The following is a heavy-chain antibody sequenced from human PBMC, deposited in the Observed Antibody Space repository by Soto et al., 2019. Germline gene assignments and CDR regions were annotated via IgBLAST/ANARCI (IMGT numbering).Heavy chain of an antibody. Sequence: GGSLRLSCAASGFTFSTYAMAWVRQAPGKGLEWVSGVSASGLNTDYADPVKGRFYISRDNSKNTLYLQMNSLRAEDTAVYYCARHYGDYRGNFDYWGQGTLVTVSS. CDR3: ARHYGDYRGNFDY. D-gene: IGHD4-17*01. J-gene: IGHJ4*02. CDR1: GFTFSTYA. V-gene: IGHV3-23*01. CDR2: VSASGLNT.